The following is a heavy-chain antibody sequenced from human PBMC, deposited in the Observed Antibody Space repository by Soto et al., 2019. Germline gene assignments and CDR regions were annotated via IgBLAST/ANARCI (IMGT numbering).Heavy chain of an antibody. V-gene: IGHV3-33*01. Sequence: GGSLRLSCAASGFTFSSYGMHWVRQAPGKGLEWVAVIWYDGSNKYYADSVKGRFTISRDNSKNTLYLQMNSLRAEDTAVYYCARCFISSLYYYYYVMDVWGQGTTVTVSS. CDR3: ARCFISSLYYYYYVMDV. CDR1: GFTFSSYG. J-gene: IGHJ6*02. D-gene: IGHD6-13*01. CDR2: IWYDGSNK.